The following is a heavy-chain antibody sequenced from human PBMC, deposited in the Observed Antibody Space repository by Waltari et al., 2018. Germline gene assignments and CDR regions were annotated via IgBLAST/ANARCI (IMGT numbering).Heavy chain of an antibody. J-gene: IGHJ4*02. CDR2: IYYSGST. V-gene: IGHV4-39*01. CDR1: GGSISSSSYS. Sequence: QLQLQESGPGLVKPSETLSLTCTVSGGSISSSSYSWGWIRQPPGKGLEWIGSIYYSGSTYYNPSLKSRVTISVDTSKNQFSLKLSSVTAADTAVYYCARRNYYGSGSYGYWGQGTLVTVSS. D-gene: IGHD3-10*01. CDR3: ARRNYYGSGSYGY.